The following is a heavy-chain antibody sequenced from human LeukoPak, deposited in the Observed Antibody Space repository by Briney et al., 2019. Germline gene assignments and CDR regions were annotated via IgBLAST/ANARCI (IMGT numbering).Heavy chain of an antibody. D-gene: IGHD1-26*01. CDR3: AKDDPTGRYL. CDR2: IHNYETTE. CDR1: GFTFSSFG. V-gene: IGHV3-30*02. J-gene: IGHJ4*02. Sequence: GGSLRLSCTASGFTFSSFGMHWVRQTPGKGLEWVTFIHNYETTEYYADPVKGRFTISRDNSKNTVYLQMNSLRVEDTAVYYCAKDDPTGRYLWGQGTLVTVSS.